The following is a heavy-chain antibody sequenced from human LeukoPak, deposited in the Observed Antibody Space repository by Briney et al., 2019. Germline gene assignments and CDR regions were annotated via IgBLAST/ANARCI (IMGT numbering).Heavy chain of an antibody. V-gene: IGHV3-7*01. Sequence: PGGSLRLSCAASGFKFSDFSVSWVRQAPGKGLEWVAIINQDGSESYYVDSVRGRFTISRDNVDNSLLLQMDSLRVDDTARYYCATIQYWGQGTQVTVSS. CDR2: INQDGSES. J-gene: IGHJ4*02. CDR1: GFKFSDFS. CDR3: ATIQY. D-gene: IGHD2-21*01.